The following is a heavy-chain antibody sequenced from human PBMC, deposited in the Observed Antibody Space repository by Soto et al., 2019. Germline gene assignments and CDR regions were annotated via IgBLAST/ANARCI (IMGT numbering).Heavy chain of an antibody. CDR2: IYYSGST. V-gene: IGHV4-59*12. CDR1: GGSISSYC. D-gene: IGHD4-17*01. J-gene: IGHJ4*02. Sequence: PSETLSLTCTVSGGSISSYCWSWIRQPPGKGLEWIGYIYYSGSTNYNPSLKSRVTISVDTSKNQFSLKLSSVTATDTAVYYCARDNYGDTYYFDYWGQGTLVTVSS. CDR3: ARDNYGDTYYFDY.